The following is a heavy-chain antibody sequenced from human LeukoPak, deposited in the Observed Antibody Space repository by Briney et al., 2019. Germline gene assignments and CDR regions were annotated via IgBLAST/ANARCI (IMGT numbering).Heavy chain of an antibody. Sequence: SETLSLTCTVSGGSISSYYWSWIWQPPGKGLEWIGHIYYNGSTNYNPSLKSRVTISVDTSKNQFSLQLSPVTAADTAVYYCARAPRIAAAGTVYYYYMDVWGKVTTVTVSS. CDR3: ARAPRIAAAGTVYYYYMDV. D-gene: IGHD6-13*01. J-gene: IGHJ6*03. CDR1: GGSISSYY. V-gene: IGHV4-59*01. CDR2: IYYNGST.